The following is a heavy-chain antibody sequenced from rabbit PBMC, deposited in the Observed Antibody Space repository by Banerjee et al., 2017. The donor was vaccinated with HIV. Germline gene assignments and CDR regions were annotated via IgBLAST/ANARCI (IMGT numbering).Heavy chain of an antibody. CDR3: ARDLWGSSFYATYYLNL. V-gene: IGHV1S40*01. CDR1: GFDFSSYYY. D-gene: IGHD8-1*01. Sequence: QQLVESGGGLVKPGASLTLTCTASGFDFSSYYYMCWVRQAPGKGLEWIACIYAGSSGGTYYASWAKGRFTISKTSSTTVTLQMTSLTAADTATYFCARDLWGSSFYATYYLNLWGPGTLVTVS. CDR2: IYAGSSGGT. J-gene: IGHJ4*01.